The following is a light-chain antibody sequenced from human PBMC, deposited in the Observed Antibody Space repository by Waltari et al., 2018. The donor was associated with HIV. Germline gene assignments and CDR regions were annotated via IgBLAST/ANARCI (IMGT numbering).Light chain of an antibody. CDR1: SNDVGGYNY. CDR2: EVR. V-gene: IGLV2-14*01. J-gene: IGLJ2*01. Sequence: QSALTQPATVSGSPGQSITISCTGGSNDVGGYNYVSWYQHLPGKAPKLIIYEVRNRPSGVSNRFSGSKSGNTASLTISGLQAEDEADYCSSLLFGGGTKLTVL. CDR3: SLL.